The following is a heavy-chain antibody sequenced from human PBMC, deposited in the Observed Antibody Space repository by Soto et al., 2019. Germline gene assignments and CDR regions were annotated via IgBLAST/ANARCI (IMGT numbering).Heavy chain of an antibody. J-gene: IGHJ4*02. Sequence: ASVKVSCKASGYTFTSYGISWVRQAPGQGLEWMGWISAYNGNANYAQKLQGRVTMTTDTSTSTAYMELRSLRSDDTAVYYCARAGETIFGVVNYFDYWGQGTLVTVSS. CDR2: ISAYNGNA. CDR3: ARAGETIFGVVNYFDY. CDR1: GYTFTSYG. D-gene: IGHD3-3*01. V-gene: IGHV1-18*01.